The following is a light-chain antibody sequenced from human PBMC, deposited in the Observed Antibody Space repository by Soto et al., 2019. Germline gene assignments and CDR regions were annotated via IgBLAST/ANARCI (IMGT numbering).Light chain of an antibody. CDR2: RAS. Sequence: DVVMTQSPDSLAVSLGERATINCKSSQSVLHSSNNENSVAWYQQKAGQRPKLLIYRASIRESGVPDRFSGSGSGTDFTLTISSLQAEDVAVYYCQQYYTGIAFGQGTRLVIK. CDR1: QSVLHSSNNENS. J-gene: IGKJ5*01. V-gene: IGKV4-1*01. CDR3: QQYYTGIA.